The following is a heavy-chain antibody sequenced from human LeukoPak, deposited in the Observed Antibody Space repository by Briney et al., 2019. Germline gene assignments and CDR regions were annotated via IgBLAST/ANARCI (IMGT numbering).Heavy chain of an antibody. CDR1: GYTFTSYG. CDR2: ISAYNGNT. V-gene: IGHV1-18*01. D-gene: IGHD6-13*01. CDR3: ARRLTIIAADGNEYMDV. Sequence: ASVKVSCKASGYTFTSYGISWVRQAPGQGLEWMGWISAYNGNTNYAQKLQGRVTMTTDTSTSTAYMELRSLRSDDTAVYYCARRLTIIAADGNEYMDVWGKGTTVTVSS. J-gene: IGHJ6*03.